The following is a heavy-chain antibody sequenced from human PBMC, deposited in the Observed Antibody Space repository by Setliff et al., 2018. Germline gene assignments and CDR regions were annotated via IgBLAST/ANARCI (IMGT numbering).Heavy chain of an antibody. V-gene: IGHV3-23*01. J-gene: IGHJ6*02. Sequence: GSLRLSCLASGFTFSSYAMTWVRQAPGKGLEWVSGISGYGSRTYYADSVKGRFTISRDNSKNTLFLQMNSLSPEDTAVYYCARGCRVGWVFTYGKDVWGQGTLVTVSS. CDR2: ISGYGSRT. CDR3: ARGCRVGWVFTYGKDV. D-gene: IGHD6-13*01. CDR1: GFTFSSYA.